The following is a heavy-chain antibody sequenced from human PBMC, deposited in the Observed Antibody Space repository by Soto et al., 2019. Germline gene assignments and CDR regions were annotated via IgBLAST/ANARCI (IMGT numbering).Heavy chain of an antibody. CDR1: GGSISSSSYY. J-gene: IGHJ4*02. D-gene: IGHD3-22*01. V-gene: IGHV4-39*01. Sequence: SETLSLTCPVSGGSISSSSYYWGWIRQPPGKGLEWIGSIYYSGSTYYNPSLKSRVTISVDTSKNQFSLKLSSVTAADTAVYFCATSPDYYDSNGLIYYFDYWGQGTLVTVSS. CDR2: IYYSGST. CDR3: ATSPDYYDSNGLIYYFDY.